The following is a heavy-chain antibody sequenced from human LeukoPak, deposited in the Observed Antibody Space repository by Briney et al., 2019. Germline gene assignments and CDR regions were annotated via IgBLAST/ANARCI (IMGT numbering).Heavy chain of an antibody. D-gene: IGHD5-12*01. CDR1: GFTFTSYA. J-gene: IGHJ4*02. CDR3: AKAGRSGYGNYFDY. V-gene: IGHV3-23*01. Sequence: GGSLRLSFAASGFTFTSYAMTWVRQAPGKGLEWVSTISTNTGITFYPDSVRGRFTISTDNSKNTLYLQMNSLRAEDTAVYYCAKAGRSGYGNYFDYWGQGTLVAVSS. CDR2: ISTNTGIT.